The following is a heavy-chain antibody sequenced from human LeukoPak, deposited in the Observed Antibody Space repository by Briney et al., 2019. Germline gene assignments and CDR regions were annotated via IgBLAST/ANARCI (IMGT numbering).Heavy chain of an antibody. Sequence: PGGSLRLSCAASGFTFSSYAMSWVRQAPGKGLEWVSAISGSGGSTYYADSVKGRFTISRDNSKNTLYLQMNSLRAEDTAVYYCAKGGWNCSSTSCYRDPFDYWGQGTLVTVSS. CDR1: GFTFSSYA. V-gene: IGHV3-23*01. J-gene: IGHJ4*02. CDR2: ISGSGGST. CDR3: AKGGWNCSSTSCYRDPFDY. D-gene: IGHD2-2*01.